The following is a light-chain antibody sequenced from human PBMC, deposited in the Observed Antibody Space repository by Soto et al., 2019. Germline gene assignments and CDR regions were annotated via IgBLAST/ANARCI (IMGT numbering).Light chain of an antibody. CDR2: KAY. V-gene: IGKV1-5*03. CDR1: QSISSW. Sequence: DIQMTQSPSTLSASVGDRVTITCRASQSISSWLAWYQQKTGKAPKLLIYKAYSLESGVPSRFSGSGSGTEFTLTISSLQPDDFATYYCQQYNSYSPRYTLGQGTKREIK. CDR3: QQYNSYSPRYT. J-gene: IGKJ2*01.